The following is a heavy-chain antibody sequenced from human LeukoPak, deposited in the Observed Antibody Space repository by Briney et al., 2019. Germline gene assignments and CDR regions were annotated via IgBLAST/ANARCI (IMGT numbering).Heavy chain of an antibody. CDR1: GFTFDDYA. J-gene: IGHJ4*02. V-gene: IGHV3-9*01. Sequence: GGPLRLSCAASGFTFDDYAMHWVRQAPGKGLEWVSGISWNSGSIGYADSVKGRFTISRDNAKNSLYLQMNSLRAEDTALYYCAKGGLGATASPHPLDYWGQGTLVTVSS. CDR3: AKGGLGATASPHPLDY. CDR2: ISWNSGSI. D-gene: IGHD1-26*01.